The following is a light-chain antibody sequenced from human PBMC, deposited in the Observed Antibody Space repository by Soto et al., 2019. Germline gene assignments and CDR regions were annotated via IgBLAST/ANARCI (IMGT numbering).Light chain of an antibody. J-gene: IGKJ2*01. CDR3: QQRGNWPPT. CDR1: QSVSSY. V-gene: IGKV3-11*01. CDR2: DAS. Sequence: EIVLTQSPATLSLSPGERATLSCRASQSVSSYLAWYQQKPGQAHRLLIYDASNRATGIPARFSGSGSGTDFTLTISSLEPEDFAVYYCQQRGNWPPTFGQGTKLEIK.